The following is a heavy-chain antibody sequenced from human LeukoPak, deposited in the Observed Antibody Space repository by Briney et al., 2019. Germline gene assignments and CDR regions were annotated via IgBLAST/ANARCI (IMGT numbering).Heavy chain of an antibody. Sequence: GGAMRLSCAASGFTFSSYGMSWVRQAPGKGLEWVSAISGSGGSTYYADSVKGRFTISRDNSKNTLYLQMNSLRAGDTAVYYCAKDTYYYYYMDVWGKGTTVTISS. CDR3: AKDTYYYYYMDV. CDR2: ISGSGGST. V-gene: IGHV3-23*01. J-gene: IGHJ6*03. CDR1: GFTFSSYG.